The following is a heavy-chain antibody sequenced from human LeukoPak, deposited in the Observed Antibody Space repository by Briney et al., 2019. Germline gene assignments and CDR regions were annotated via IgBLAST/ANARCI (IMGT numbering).Heavy chain of an antibody. Sequence: ASVKVSCKASGYTFTSYAMHWVRQAPGQRLEWMGWINAGNGNTKYSQKFQGRVTITRDTSAGTAYMELSSLRSEDTAVYYCARGALRALYCSSTSCPDWFDPWGQGTLVTVSS. CDR3: ARGALRALYCSSTSCPDWFDP. CDR1: GYTFTSYA. J-gene: IGHJ5*02. CDR2: INAGNGNT. D-gene: IGHD2-2*01. V-gene: IGHV1-3*01.